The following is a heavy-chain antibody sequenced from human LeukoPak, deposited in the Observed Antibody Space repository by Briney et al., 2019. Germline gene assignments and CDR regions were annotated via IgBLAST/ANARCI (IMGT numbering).Heavy chain of an antibody. D-gene: IGHD6-19*01. Sequence: GGSLRLSCAASGFTFSSYAMTWVRQAPGKGLEWVSGISGRGSSTYYADSVKGRFTFSRDNSKNTLYLQMNSLRAEDTAVYYCAHLAVAGYDYWGQGTLVTVSS. J-gene: IGHJ4*02. CDR2: ISGRGSST. V-gene: IGHV3-23*01. CDR1: GFTFSSYA. CDR3: AHLAVAGYDY.